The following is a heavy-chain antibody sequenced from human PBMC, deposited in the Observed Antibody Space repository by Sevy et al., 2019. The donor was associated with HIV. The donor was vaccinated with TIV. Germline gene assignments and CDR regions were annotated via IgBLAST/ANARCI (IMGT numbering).Heavy chain of an antibody. CDR3: ARDHVKDGDLGDYYYFAMDV. V-gene: IGHV3-11*01. CDR1: EFTLSDYY. CDR2: ISGSDNTK. D-gene: IGHD4-17*01. Sequence: GGSLRLSCAASEFTLSDYYMSWIRQAPGKGLEWVSYISGSDNTKYYADSVKGRFTISRDNAKNSLYLKMNSLRAEDTAVYYCARDHVKDGDLGDYYYFAMDVWGQGTTVTVSS. J-gene: IGHJ6*02.